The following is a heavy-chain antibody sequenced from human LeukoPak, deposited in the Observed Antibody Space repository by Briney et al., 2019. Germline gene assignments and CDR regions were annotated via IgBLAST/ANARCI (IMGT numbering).Heavy chain of an antibody. J-gene: IGHJ6*04. V-gene: IGHV1-3*01. CDR2: INGGNGNT. Sequence: ASVKVSCKASGYTFTSYVIHWVRQAPGQSLEWMGWINGGNGNTRYSQTFQGRVTLTRDTSANTAYMELSSLRSEDTAVYYCAKDKWVTTDGVDVWGRGTTVTVSS. CDR3: AKDKWVTTDGVDV. D-gene: IGHD4-17*01. CDR1: GYTFTSYV.